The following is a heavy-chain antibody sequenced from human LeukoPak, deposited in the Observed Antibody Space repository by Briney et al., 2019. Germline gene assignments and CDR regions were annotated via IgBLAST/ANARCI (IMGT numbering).Heavy chain of an antibody. J-gene: IGHJ4*02. CDR3: ARAGSIAAAGTGDFDY. V-gene: IGHV1-2*04. Sequence: GASVKVSCKASGYTFTSYGISWVRQAPGQGLEWMGWINPNSGGTNYAQKFQGWVTMTRDTSISTAYMELSRLRSDDTAVYYCARAGSIAAAGTGDFDYWGQGTLVTVSS. CDR1: GYTFTSYG. CDR2: INPNSGGT. D-gene: IGHD6-13*01.